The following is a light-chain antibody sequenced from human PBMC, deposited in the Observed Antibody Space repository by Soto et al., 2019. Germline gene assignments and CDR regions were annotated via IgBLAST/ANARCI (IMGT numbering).Light chain of an antibody. Sequence: EIVLTQSPGTLSLSPGERATLSCRSSQSVSSSYLAWYQQKPGQAPRLLIYDVSSRATGIPDRFSGSGSGTDFTLTIIRLEPEDFAVYYFQQYGSSPTFGQGTKVEIK. V-gene: IGKV3-20*01. CDR1: QSVSSSY. CDR2: DVS. J-gene: IGKJ1*01. CDR3: QQYGSSPT.